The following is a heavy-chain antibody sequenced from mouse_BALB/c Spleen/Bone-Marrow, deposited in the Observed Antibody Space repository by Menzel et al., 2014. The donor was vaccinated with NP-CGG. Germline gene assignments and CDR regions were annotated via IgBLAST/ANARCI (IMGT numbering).Heavy chain of an antibody. CDR2: ISSGRSAI. CDR1: GFTFSSFG. CDR3: ARGGNWEDFDY. V-gene: IGHV5-17*02. J-gene: IGHJ2*01. Sequence: EVQVVESGGGLVQPGGSRKLSCAASGFTFSSFGMHWVRQAPEKGLEWVAYISSGRSAIYYADTVRGRVTISRDNPKNTLFLQMTSLRSEDTAMYYCARGGNWEDFDYWGQGTTLTVSS. D-gene: IGHD4-1*01.